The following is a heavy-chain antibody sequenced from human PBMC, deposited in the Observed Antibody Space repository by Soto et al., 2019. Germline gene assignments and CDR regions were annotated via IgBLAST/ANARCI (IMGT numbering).Heavy chain of an antibody. D-gene: IGHD6-25*01. CDR3: VKGRGSYEVKFGMDV. Sequence: GGSLRLSCAASGFTFDDFAMHWVRQAPGKGLEWVSGVDWNSGSTAYAASVKGRFTISRDNARNSLYLQMNSLRAEDTALYYCVKGRGSYEVKFGMDVWGQGTTVTVSS. V-gene: IGHV3-9*01. CDR2: VDWNSGST. J-gene: IGHJ6*02. CDR1: GFTFDDFA.